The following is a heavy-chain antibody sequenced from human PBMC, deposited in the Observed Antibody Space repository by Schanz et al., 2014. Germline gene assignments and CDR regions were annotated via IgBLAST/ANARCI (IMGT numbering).Heavy chain of an antibody. J-gene: IGHJ5*02. D-gene: IGHD2-15*01. CDR1: GGTFSSYT. Sequence: QVHLVQSGAEVKKPGSSVKVSCKASGGTFSSYTISWVRQAPGQGLEWMGRIISILGIPNYAQKFQGRVTFTADKSTFTAYMDVSSLRSEDTAVYYCARGRGCTGGSCYSWFDLWGQGTLVTVAS. CDR2: IISILGIP. V-gene: IGHV1-69*02. CDR3: ARGRGCTGGSCYSWFDL.